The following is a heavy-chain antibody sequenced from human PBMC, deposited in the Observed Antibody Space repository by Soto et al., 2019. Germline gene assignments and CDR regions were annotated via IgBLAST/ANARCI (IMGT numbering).Heavy chain of an antibody. D-gene: IGHD2-15*01. CDR2: ISYDGSNK. J-gene: IGHJ4*02. Sequence: QVQLVESGGGVVQPGRSLRLSCAASGFTFSSYAMHWVRQAPGKGLEWVAVISYDGSNKCYADSVKGRFTISRDNSKNTLYLQMNSLRAEDTAVYYCVSVVTNPFDYWGQGTLVTVSS. CDR1: GFTFSSYA. V-gene: IGHV3-30-3*01. CDR3: VSVVTNPFDY.